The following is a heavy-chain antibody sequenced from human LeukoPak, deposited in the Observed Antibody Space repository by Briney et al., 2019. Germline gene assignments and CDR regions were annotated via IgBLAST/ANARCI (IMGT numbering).Heavy chain of an antibody. CDR2: IKQDGSEK. CDR3: ARLGMGYFDY. Sequence: GGSLRLSCAASGLTFSSYWMSWVRQAPGKGLEWVANIKQDGSEKYYVDSVKGRFTISRDNAKNSLYLQMNSLRAEDTAVYYCARLGMGYFDYWGQGTLVTVSS. D-gene: IGHD7-27*01. V-gene: IGHV3-7*01. J-gene: IGHJ4*02. CDR1: GLTFSSYW.